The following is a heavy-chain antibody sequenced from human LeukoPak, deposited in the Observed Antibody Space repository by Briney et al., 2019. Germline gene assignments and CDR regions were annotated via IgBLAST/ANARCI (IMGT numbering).Heavy chain of an antibody. CDR3: TKPYGRDGSLY. CDR2: IYPGDSDT. CDR1: GYSITSYW. D-gene: IGHD3-10*02. J-gene: IGHJ4*02. Sequence: GESLKISWKGSGYSITSYWIGLGRQMPGKGLELMGIIYPGDSDTRYSPSFQGQVTISADKSISTAYLQWSSLKASDTAMYYCTKPYGRDGSLYWGQGTLVTVSS. V-gene: IGHV5-51*01.